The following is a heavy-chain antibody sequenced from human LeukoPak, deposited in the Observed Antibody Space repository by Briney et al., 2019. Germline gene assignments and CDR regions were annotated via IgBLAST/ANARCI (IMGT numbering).Heavy chain of an antibody. D-gene: IGHD4-17*01. CDR1: GFTFSTYW. V-gene: IGHV3-74*01. CDR3: ARDSVYGDPPFYYYGMDV. Sequence: GGSLRLSCAASGFTFSTYWMHWVRQAPGKGLVWVSRINSDGNTTTYADSVKGRFTISRDNAKNSLYLQMNSLRAEDTAVYYCARDSVYGDPPFYYYGMDVWCQGTTVTVSS. CDR2: INSDGNTT. J-gene: IGHJ6*02.